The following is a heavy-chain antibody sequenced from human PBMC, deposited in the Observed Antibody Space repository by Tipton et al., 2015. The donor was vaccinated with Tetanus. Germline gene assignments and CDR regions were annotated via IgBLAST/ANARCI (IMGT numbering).Heavy chain of an antibody. D-gene: IGHD3-3*01. Sequence: TLSLTSTVSGGSISTYHWNWIRQFPGKGLEWIGYIDYFATTKYNPSLKSRVAMSVDTSKNHLSLKLSSVTSADTAVYYCARTSGYLYSSYWGQGTLVTVSS. V-gene: IGHV4-59*01. J-gene: IGHJ1*01. CDR1: GGSISTYH. CDR3: ARTSGYLYSSY. CDR2: IDYFATT.